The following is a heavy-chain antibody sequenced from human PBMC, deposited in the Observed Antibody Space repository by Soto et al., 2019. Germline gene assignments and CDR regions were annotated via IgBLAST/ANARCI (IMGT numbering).Heavy chain of an antibody. Sequence: ASVKVSCKASGYTFTSYGISWVRQAPGQGLEWMGWISAYNGNTNYAQKLQGRVTMTTDTSTSTAYMELRSLRSDDTAVYYCPRWGRNSDYYGMDVWGQGTTVTVSS. CDR3: PRWGRNSDYYGMDV. V-gene: IGHV1-18*04. CDR1: GYTFTSYG. CDR2: ISAYNGNT. D-gene: IGHD1-7*01. J-gene: IGHJ6*02.